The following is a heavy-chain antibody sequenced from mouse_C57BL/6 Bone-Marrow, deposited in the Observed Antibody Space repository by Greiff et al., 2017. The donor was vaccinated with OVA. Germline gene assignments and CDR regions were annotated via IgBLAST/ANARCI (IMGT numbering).Heavy chain of an antibody. CDR2: IYPRSGNT. Sequence: VQLQQSGAELARPGASVKLSCKASGYTFTSYGISWVKQRTGQGLEWIGEIYPRSGNTYYNEKFKGKATLTADKSSSTAYMELRSLTSEDSAVYFCARLTRTVYYFDYWGQGTTLTVSS. CDR1: GYTFTSYG. CDR3: ARLTRTVYYFDY. J-gene: IGHJ2*01. D-gene: IGHD4-1*01. V-gene: IGHV1-81*01.